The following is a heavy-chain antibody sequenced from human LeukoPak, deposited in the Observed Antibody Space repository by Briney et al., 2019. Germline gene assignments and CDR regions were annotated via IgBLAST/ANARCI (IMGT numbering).Heavy chain of an antibody. CDR1: GESLSGYY. V-gene: IGHV4-34*01. Sequence: SETLSLTCAVYGESLSGYYWSWIRQPPGKGLEWIGEINQSGTTNYNPSLKSRVTISVDTSKNQFSLKLSSVTAADTAVYYCARRTTGTGPFDYWGQGTLVTVSS. J-gene: IGHJ4*02. CDR3: ARRTTGTGPFDY. CDR2: INQSGTT. D-gene: IGHD1-1*01.